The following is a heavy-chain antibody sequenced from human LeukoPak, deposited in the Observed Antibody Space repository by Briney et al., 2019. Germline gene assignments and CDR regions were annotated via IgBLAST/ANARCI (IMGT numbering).Heavy chain of an antibody. Sequence: SETLSLTCTVSGVSISSYYWSWIRQPPGKGLEWIGYIYYSGSTNYNPSLKSRVTISVDTSKNQFSLKLSSVTAADTAVYYCARGRPHGNDYWGQGTLVTVSS. CDR3: ARGRPHGNDY. V-gene: IGHV4-59*01. D-gene: IGHD4-23*01. CDR2: IYYSGST. CDR1: GVSISSYY. J-gene: IGHJ4*02.